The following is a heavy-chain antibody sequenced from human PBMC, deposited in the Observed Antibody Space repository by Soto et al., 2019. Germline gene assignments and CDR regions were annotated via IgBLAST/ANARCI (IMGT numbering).Heavy chain of an antibody. CDR3: AHLPLYGSGFDF. Sequence: EVQLVESGGGLVQPGGSLRLSCAASGFTFDDYAIHWVRQIPGKGLEWVSGISWNGDATGYADAVKGRFTISRDNAKQAQYLQMYILKTEDTAMYYSAHLPLYGSGFDFWGQGTLVTVSS. D-gene: IGHD3-10*01. CDR2: ISWNGDAT. J-gene: IGHJ4*02. CDR1: GFTFDDYA. V-gene: IGHV3-9*01.